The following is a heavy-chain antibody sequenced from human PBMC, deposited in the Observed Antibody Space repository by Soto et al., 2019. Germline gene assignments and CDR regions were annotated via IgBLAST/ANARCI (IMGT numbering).Heavy chain of an antibody. CDR3: ARTPFDYMDV. CDR1: GGSISSYY. V-gene: IGHV4-59*01. J-gene: IGHJ6*03. Sequence: SETLSLTCTVSGGSISSYYWSWIRQPPGKGLEWIGYIYYSGSTNYNPSLKSRVTISVDTSKNQFSLKLSSVTAADTAVYYCARTPFDYMDVWGKGTTVTVSS. CDR2: IYYSGST.